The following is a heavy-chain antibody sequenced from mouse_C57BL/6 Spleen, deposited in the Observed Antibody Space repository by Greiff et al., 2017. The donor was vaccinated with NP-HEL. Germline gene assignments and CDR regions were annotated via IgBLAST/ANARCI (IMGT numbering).Heavy chain of an antibody. CDR3: ERDESGALGWFAY. CDR2: FYPGSGSI. Sequence: QVQLKESGAELVKPGASVKLSCTASGYTFTEYTIHWVKQRSGQGLEWIGWFYPGSGSIKYNEKFKDKATLTADKSSSTVYMELSRLSSEESAVYFWERDESGALGWFAYWGQGTLVTVSA. J-gene: IGHJ3*01. V-gene: IGHV1-62-2*01. CDR1: GYTFTEYT. D-gene: IGHD6-1*01.